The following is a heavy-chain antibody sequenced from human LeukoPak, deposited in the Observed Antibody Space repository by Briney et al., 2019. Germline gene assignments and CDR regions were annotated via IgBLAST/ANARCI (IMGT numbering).Heavy chain of an antibody. CDR3: ARDSSGWYYFDY. CDR2: ISRSSGSSI. Sequence: GGSLRLSCAASGFTFSNYEMNWVRQAPGKGLEWVSYISRSSGSSIYYADSVKGRFTISRDNAKNSMYLQMNSLRAEDTAVYYCARDSSGWYYFDYWGQGILVTVSS. V-gene: IGHV3-48*03. J-gene: IGHJ4*02. CDR1: GFTFSNYE. D-gene: IGHD6-19*01.